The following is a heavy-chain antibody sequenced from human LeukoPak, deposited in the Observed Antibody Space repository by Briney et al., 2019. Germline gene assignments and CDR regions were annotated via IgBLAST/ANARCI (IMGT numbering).Heavy chain of an antibody. CDR1: GYSVSSKSAA. CDR3: ARETGYLAY. CDR2: TYYRSKWYS. Sequence: SQTLSLTCVISGYSVSSKSAAWNWIRQSPSRGLEWLGRTYYRSKWYSDYAVSVESLITTNPDTSKNQFSLQLNALTPEDTAVYYCARETGYLAYWGQGTLVTVSS. D-gene: IGHD7-27*01. V-gene: IGHV6-1*01. J-gene: IGHJ4*02.